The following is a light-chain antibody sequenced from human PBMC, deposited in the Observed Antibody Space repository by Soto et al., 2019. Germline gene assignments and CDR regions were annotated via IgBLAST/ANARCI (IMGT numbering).Light chain of an antibody. CDR1: QSVNTY. CDR3: QQINSFPPT. V-gene: IGKV1-39*01. J-gene: IGKJ4*01. CDR2: TAS. Sequence: DIQMTQSPSSLSASVGDRVTITCRASQSVNTYLNWYQQKPGTAPKLLIYTASTLQSGVPPRFSGSGSGTDFTLTISSLQPEDFATYYCQQINSFPPTFGGGTKVTI.